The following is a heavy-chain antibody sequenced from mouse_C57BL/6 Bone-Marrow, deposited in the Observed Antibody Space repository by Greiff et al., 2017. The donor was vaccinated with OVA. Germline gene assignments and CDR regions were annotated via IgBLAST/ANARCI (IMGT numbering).Heavy chain of an antibody. J-gene: IGHJ2*01. CDR2: ISYDGSN. CDR1: GYSITSGYY. D-gene: IGHD2-1*01. Sequence: ESGPGLVKPSQSLSLTCSVTGYSITSGYYWNWIRQFPGNKLEWMGYISYDGSNNYNPSLKNRISITRDTSKNQFFLKLNSVTTEDTATYYCARALYGNSYFDYWGQGTTLTVSS. V-gene: IGHV3-6*01. CDR3: ARALYGNSYFDY.